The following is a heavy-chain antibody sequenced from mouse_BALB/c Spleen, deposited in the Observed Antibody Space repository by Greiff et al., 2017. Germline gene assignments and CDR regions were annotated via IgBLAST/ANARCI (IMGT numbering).Heavy chain of an antibody. CDR1: GFAFSSYD. J-gene: IGHJ2*01. CDR2: ISSGGGST. V-gene: IGHV5-12-1*01. CDR3: TRDRDGNPLDY. Sequence: EVHLVESGGGLVKPGGSLKLSCAASGFAFSSYDMSWVRQTPEKRLEWVAYISSGGGSTYYPDTVKGRFTISRDNAKNTLYLQMSSLKSEDTAMYYCTRDRDGNPLDYWGQGTTLTVSS. D-gene: IGHD2-1*01.